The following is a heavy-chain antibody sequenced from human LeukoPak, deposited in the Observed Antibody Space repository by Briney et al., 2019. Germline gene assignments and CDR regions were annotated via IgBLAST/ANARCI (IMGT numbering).Heavy chain of an antibody. CDR2: IKQDGSEK. V-gene: IGHV3-7*01. Sequence: GGSLRLSCAASGFTFSSYWMSWVRQAPGKGLEWVANIKQDGSEKYYVDSVKGRFTISRDNAKNSLYLQMNSPRAEDTAVYYCARTYYDILTGYNPYFDYWGQGILVTVSS. CDR3: ARTYYDILTGYNPYFDY. CDR1: GFTFSSYW. D-gene: IGHD3-9*01. J-gene: IGHJ4*02.